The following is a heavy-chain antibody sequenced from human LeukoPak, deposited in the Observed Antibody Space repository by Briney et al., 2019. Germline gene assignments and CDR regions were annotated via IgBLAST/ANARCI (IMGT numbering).Heavy chain of an antibody. V-gene: IGHV4-59*01. D-gene: IGHD6-6*01. J-gene: IGHJ4*02. CDR2: IYYSGST. CDR3: ARGGGSSGSSRIKPLDY. CDR1: GGSIITYY. Sequence: PSETLSLTCPVSGGSIITYYWSWVRQPPGKGLEWIGYIYYSGSTNYKPSLKSRVTISVDTSKNQFSLRLSSVTAADTAVYYCARGGGSSGSSRIKPLDYWGQGTPVTVSS.